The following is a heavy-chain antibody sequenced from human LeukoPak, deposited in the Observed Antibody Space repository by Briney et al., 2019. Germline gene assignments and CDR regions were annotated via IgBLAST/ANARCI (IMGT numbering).Heavy chain of an antibody. CDR3: ARERQQSIAAGFDY. V-gene: IGHV1-2*02. D-gene: IGHD6-25*01. CDR2: INPNSGGT. CDR1: GYTFTGYY. J-gene: IGHJ4*02. Sequence: GASVKVSCKASGYTFTGYYMHWVRQAPGQGLEWMGWINPNSGGTNYAQKFQGRVTMTRDTSISTAYMELSRLRSDDTAVYYCARERQQSIAAGFDYWGQGTLVTVSS.